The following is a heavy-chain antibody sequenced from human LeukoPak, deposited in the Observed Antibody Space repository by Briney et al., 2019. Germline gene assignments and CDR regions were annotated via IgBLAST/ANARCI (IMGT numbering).Heavy chain of an antibody. V-gene: IGHV4-30-2*01. CDR2: IYHSGST. CDR3: ASGSYYYDNYGMDV. CDR1: GGSISSGGYS. Sequence: SQTLSLTCAVSGGSISSGGYSWSWIRQPPGKGLEWIGYIYHSGSTYYNPSLKSRVTISVDRSKNQFSLKLSSVTAADTAVYYCASGSYYYDNYGMDVWGQGTTVTVSS. J-gene: IGHJ6*02. D-gene: IGHD3-22*01.